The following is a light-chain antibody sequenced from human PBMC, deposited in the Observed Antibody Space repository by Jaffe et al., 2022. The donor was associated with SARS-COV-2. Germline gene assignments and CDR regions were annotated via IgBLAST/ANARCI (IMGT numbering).Light chain of an antibody. CDR3: QQRSNWPPLT. CDR2: DTS. V-gene: IGKV3-11*01. Sequence: EVVLTQSPDTLSLSPGESATLSCRASQDIAHYLAWYQQKPGQAPRLLIYDTSNRAAGVPARFSGSGSGTAFTLSIRSLQPEDFAVYYCQQRSNWPPLTFGGGTKVEMK. J-gene: IGKJ4*01. CDR1: QDIAHY.